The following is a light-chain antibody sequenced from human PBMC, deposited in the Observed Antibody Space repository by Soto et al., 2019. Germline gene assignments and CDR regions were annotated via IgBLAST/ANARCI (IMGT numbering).Light chain of an antibody. J-gene: IGKJ1*01. CDR3: QQYNNWPRT. CDR1: QSVSSN. CDR2: GAS. V-gene: IGKV3-15*01. Sequence: EIRMKQSPATLSVSQGERATLSCRASQSVSSNLAWYQQKPGQAPRLLIYGASTRATGIPARFSGSGSGTEFTLTISSLQSEDFTVYYCQQYNNWPRTFGQRTKVAI.